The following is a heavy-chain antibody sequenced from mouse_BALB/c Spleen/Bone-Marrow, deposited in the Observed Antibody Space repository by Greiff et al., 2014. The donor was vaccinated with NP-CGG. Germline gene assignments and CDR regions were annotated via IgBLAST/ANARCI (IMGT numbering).Heavy chain of an antibody. J-gene: IGHJ2*01. CDR3: TRTYSFDY. Sequence: VQLKQSGAELVRPGALVKSSCKASGFNIKDYYMHWVKQRPEQGLEWIGWIDPENGNTIYDPKFQGKASITADTSSNTACLQLSSLTSEDTAVYYCTRTYSFDYWGQGTTLTVSS. V-gene: IGHV14-1*02. CDR2: IDPENGNT. CDR1: GFNIKDYY.